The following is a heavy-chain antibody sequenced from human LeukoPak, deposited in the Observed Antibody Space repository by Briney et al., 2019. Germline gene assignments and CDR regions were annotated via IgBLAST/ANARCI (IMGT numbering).Heavy chain of an antibody. D-gene: IGHD3-10*01. CDR2: IHHSGST. CDR1: GYSTSSGYY. J-gene: IGHJ4*02. CDR3: ARSYYYGSGSYNY. V-gene: IGHV4-38-2*02. Sequence: SETLSLTCTVSGYSTSSGYYWGWMRRPPGKGLEWIESIHHSGSTYYNPSLKSRVTMSIDTSKNQFSLKLSSVTAADTAVYYCARSYYYGSGSYNYWGQGTLVTVSS.